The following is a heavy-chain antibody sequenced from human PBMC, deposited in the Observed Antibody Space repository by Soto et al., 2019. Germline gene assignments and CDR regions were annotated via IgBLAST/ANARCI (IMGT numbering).Heavy chain of an antibody. V-gene: IGHV1-3*01. Sequence: GASVKVSCKASGYTFTSYAMHWVRQAPGQRLEWMGWINAGNGNTKYSQKFQGRVTVTRDTSTTTVFMELSSLRSDDTAVYYCARGGHIAVVTASFDYWSQGTLVTVSS. CDR2: INAGNGNT. CDR1: GYTFTSYA. J-gene: IGHJ4*02. D-gene: IGHD2-21*02. CDR3: ARGGHIAVVTASFDY.